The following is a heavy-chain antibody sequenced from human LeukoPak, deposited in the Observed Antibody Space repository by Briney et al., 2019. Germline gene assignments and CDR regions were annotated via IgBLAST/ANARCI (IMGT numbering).Heavy chain of an antibody. Sequence: GGSLRLSCAASGFTFSSYWMSWVRQAPGKGLEWVANIKQDGSEKYYVDSVKGRFTISRDSAKNSLYLQMNSLRAEDTAVYYCARVVSGWFEGAGYFDYWGQGTLVTVSS. J-gene: IGHJ4*02. D-gene: IGHD6-19*01. CDR1: GFTFSSYW. V-gene: IGHV3-7*01. CDR2: IKQDGSEK. CDR3: ARVVSGWFEGAGYFDY.